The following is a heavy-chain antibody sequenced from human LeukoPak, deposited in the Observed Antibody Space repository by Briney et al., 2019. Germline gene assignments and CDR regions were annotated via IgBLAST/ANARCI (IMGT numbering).Heavy chain of an antibody. CDR2: IYYSGNT. Sequence: SETLSLTCTVSGGFLNNYYWNWIRQPPGKGLEWIANIYYSGNTKYNPSLKSRVTISVDTSKNEFSLKLSSVTAADTAVYYCARLTPMAASYIDYWGRGTLVTVSS. CDR1: GGFLNNYY. J-gene: IGHJ4*02. V-gene: IGHV4-59*08. CDR3: ARLTPMAASYIDY. D-gene: IGHD5-18*01.